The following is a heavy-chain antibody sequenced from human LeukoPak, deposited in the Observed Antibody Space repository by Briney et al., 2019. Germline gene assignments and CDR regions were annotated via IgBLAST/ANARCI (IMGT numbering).Heavy chain of an antibody. D-gene: IGHD2-2*01. CDR1: GGTFSSYA. V-gene: IGHV1-69*05. CDR2: IIPIFGTA. CDR3: ARHDMVPAVFFDY. Sequence: ASVKVSCKASGGTFSSYAISWVRQAPGQGLEWMGGIIPIFGTANYAQKFQGRVTITTDESTSTAYMELSSLRSEDTAVYYCARHDMVPAVFFDYWGQGTLVTVSS. J-gene: IGHJ4*02.